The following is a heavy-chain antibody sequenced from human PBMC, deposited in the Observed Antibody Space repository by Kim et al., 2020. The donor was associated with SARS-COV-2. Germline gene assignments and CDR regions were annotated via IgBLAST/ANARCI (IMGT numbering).Heavy chain of an antibody. CDR3: VKGRQYAAVAGTGWFDY. V-gene: IGHV3-64D*06. CDR1: GFTFSSYA. D-gene: IGHD6-19*01. Sequence: GGSLRLSCSASGFTFSSYAMHWVRQAPGKGLEYVSAISSNGGSTYYADSVKGRFTISRDNSKNTLYLQMSSLRAEDTAVYYCVKGRQYAAVAGTGWFDYWGQGTLVTVSS. CDR2: ISSNGGST. J-gene: IGHJ4*02.